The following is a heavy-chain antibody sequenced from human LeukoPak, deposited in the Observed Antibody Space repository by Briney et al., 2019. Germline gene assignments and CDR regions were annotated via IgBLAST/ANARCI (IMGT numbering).Heavy chain of an antibody. D-gene: IGHD3-3*01. Sequence: GESLRLSCAASGFTFSNAWMSWVRQAPGKGLEWVGRIKSKTDGGTTDYAAPVKGRFTISRDDSKNTLYLQMNSLKTEDTAVYYCTTVSSYDFWSGYDYWGQGTLVTVSS. V-gene: IGHV3-15*01. CDR2: IKSKTDGGTT. CDR1: GFTFSNAW. J-gene: IGHJ4*02. CDR3: TTVSSYDFWSGYDY.